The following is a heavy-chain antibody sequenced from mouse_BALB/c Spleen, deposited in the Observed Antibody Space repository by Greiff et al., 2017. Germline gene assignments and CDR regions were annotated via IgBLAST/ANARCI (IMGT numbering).Heavy chain of an antibody. CDR2: IDPENGDT. CDR3: NARYDGYFDY. D-gene: IGHD2-3*01. V-gene: IGHV14-4*02. J-gene: IGHJ2*01. Sequence: VQLQQSGAELVRSGASVKLSCTASGFNIKDYYMHWVKQRPEQGLEWIGWIDPENGDTEYAPKFQGKATMTADTSSNTAYLQLSSLTSEDTAVYYCNARYDGYFDYWGQGTTLTVSS. CDR1: GFNIKDYY.